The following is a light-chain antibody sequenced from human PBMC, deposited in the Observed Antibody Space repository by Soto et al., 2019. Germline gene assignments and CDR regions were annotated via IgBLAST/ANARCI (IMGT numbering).Light chain of an antibody. CDR3: GTWDSSLSAYV. J-gene: IGLJ1*01. CDR1: SSNIGNNY. V-gene: IGLV1-51*01. Sequence: QSVLTQPPSVSAAPGQKVTISCSGSSSNIGNNYVSWYQQLPGTVPTLLIYDDSKRPSEIRDRFSGSKSGTSATLAITGLQTGDEADYYCGTWDSSLSAYVFGTGTKVTVL. CDR2: DDS.